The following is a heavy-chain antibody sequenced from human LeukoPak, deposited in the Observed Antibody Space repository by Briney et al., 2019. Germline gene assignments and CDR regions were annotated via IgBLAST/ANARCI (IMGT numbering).Heavy chain of an antibody. CDR2: IRSKANSYAT. CDR3: TGRGIVATHTDY. V-gene: IGHV3-73*01. CDR1: GFTFSGSA. Sequence: PGGSLRLSCAASGFTFSGSAMHWVRQASGKGLEWVGRIRSKANSYATAYAASVKGRFTISRDDSKNTAYLQMNSLKTQDTAVYHCTGRGIVATHTDYWGQRTLVTVSS. J-gene: IGHJ4*02. D-gene: IGHD1-26*01.